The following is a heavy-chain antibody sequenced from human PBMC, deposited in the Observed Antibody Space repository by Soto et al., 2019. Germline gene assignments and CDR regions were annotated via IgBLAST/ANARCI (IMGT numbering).Heavy chain of an antibody. D-gene: IGHD7-27*01. J-gene: IGHJ4*02. CDR2: INPNSGGT. CDR3: ARAQNPLGIETLDY. V-gene: IGHV1-2*04. CDR1: GYTFTGYY. Sequence: ASVKVSCKASGYTFTGYYMHWVRQAPGQGLEWMGWINPNSGGTNYAQKFQGWVTMTRDTSISTAYMELSRLRSDDTAVYYCARAQNPLGIETLDYWGQGTLVTVSS.